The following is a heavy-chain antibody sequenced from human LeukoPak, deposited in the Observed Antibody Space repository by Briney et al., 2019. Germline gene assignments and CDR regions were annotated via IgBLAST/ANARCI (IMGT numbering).Heavy chain of an antibody. D-gene: IGHD2-2*01. J-gene: IGHJ4*02. Sequence: PGGSLRLSCAASGFSISGYWMHWVRQAPGKGLVWVSRINSDGSITTYADSVRGRFTISRDNAKSTLYLQMNSLRAEDTAVYYCASSTQISKYADYWGQGALVTVSS. V-gene: IGHV3-74*01. CDR2: INSDGSIT. CDR3: ASSTQISKYADY. CDR1: GFSISGYW.